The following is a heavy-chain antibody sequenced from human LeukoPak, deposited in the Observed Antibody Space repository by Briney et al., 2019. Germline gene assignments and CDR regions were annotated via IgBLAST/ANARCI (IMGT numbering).Heavy chain of an antibody. Sequence: GGTLRLSCAASGFTFSSYGMHWVRQARGKGREGVAFIRYDGSNKYYADSVKGRFTISRDNSKNTLYLQMNRLRAEDTAVYYCAKDMYYDFWSGYPDYWGQGTLVTVSS. CDR2: IRYDGSNK. CDR3: AKDMYYDFWSGYPDY. V-gene: IGHV3-30*02. J-gene: IGHJ4*02. CDR1: GFTFSSYG. D-gene: IGHD3-3*01.